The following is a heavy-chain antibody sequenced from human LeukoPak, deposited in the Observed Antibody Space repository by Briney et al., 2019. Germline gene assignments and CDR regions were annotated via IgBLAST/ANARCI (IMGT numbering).Heavy chain of an antibody. Sequence: ASVKVSCKASGYTFSSFAISWVRQAPGQGLEWMGWISAYNGNTNYAQKFQGRVTMTTDTSTRTAYMEVRSLRSDDTAVYYCARADYYDGFDYWGQGTLVTVSS. J-gene: IGHJ4*02. V-gene: IGHV1-18*01. D-gene: IGHD3-22*01. CDR2: ISAYNGNT. CDR1: GYTFSSFA. CDR3: ARADYYDGFDY.